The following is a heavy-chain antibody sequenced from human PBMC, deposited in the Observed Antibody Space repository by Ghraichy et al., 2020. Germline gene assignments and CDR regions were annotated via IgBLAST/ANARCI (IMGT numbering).Heavy chain of an antibody. CDR3: ARGGTMVRGSARYYYYGMDV. Sequence: SETLSLTCAVYGGSFSGYYWSWIRQPPGKGLEWIGEINHSGSTNYNPSLKSRVTISVDTSKNQFSLKLSSVTAADTAVYYCARGGTMVRGSARYYYYGMDVWGQGTTVTVSS. CDR1: GGSFSGYY. J-gene: IGHJ6*02. D-gene: IGHD3-10*01. CDR2: INHSGST. V-gene: IGHV4-34*01.